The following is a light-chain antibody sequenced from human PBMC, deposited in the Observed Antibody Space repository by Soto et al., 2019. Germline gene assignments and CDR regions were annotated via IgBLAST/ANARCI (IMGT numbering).Light chain of an antibody. CDR2: DVS. CDR1: SSDVGGYNF. V-gene: IGLV2-14*03. J-gene: IGLJ1*01. Sequence: QSALTQPASVSGSPGQSVTISCAGTSSDVGGYNFVSWYQQHPGKAPQLMIYDVSSRPSGVSNRFSGSKSGNTASLTISGLQAEDEADYYSSSYTSSYTYVFGTGTKLTVL. CDR3: SSYTSSYTYV.